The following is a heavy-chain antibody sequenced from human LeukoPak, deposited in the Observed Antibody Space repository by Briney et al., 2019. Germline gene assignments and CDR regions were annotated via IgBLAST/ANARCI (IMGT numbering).Heavy chain of an antibody. J-gene: IGHJ4*02. CDR2: IRYDGSNK. CDR1: GFTVSSNY. Sequence: GGSLRLSCAASGFTVSSNYMSWVRQAPGKGLEWVAFIRYDGSNKYYADSVKGRFTISRDNSKNTLYLQMNSLRAEDTAVYYCAVFGVEGDYWGQGTLVTVSS. CDR3: AVFGVEGDY. D-gene: IGHD3-3*01. V-gene: IGHV3-30*02.